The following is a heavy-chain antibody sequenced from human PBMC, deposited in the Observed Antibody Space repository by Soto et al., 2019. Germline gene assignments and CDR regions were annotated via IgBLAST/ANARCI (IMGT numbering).Heavy chain of an antibody. Sequence: QLQLQESGPGLVKPSETLSLTCTVSGGSISSSSYYWGWIRQPPGKGLEWIGSIYYSGSTYYNPSLKSRVTISVDTSKNQFSLKLSSVTAADTAVYYCARRPVEGIWSGYYLVGWFDPWGQGTLVTVSS. V-gene: IGHV4-39*01. CDR2: IYYSGST. CDR3: ARRPVEGIWSGYYLVGWFDP. D-gene: IGHD3-3*01. CDR1: GGSISSSSYY. J-gene: IGHJ5*02.